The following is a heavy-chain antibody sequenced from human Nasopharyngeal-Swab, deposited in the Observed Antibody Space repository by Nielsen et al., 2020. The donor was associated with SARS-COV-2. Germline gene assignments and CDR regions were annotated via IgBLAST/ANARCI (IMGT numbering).Heavy chain of an antibody. CDR1: GYTFTSYY. CDR3: ARLLAAASLYYYYGMDV. CDR2: INPSGGST. V-gene: IGHV1-46*01. D-gene: IGHD6-13*01. J-gene: IGHJ6*02. Sequence: ASVKVSCKASGYTFTSYYMHWVRQAPGQGLEWMGIINPSGGSTSYAQKFQGRVTMTRDTSTSTVYMELSSLRSEDTAVYYCARLLAAASLYYYYGMDVWGQGTTVTVSS.